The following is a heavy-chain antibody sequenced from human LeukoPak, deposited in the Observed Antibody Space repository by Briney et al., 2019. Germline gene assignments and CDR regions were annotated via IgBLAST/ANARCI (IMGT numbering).Heavy chain of an antibody. D-gene: IGHD2-2*01. Sequence: ASVKVSCKTSGYTFSTYDINWLRQAAGQGLEWMGWMNPNSANTGFAQKFQGRAAITRDTSTATAYLELSGLTSEDTAVYYCARAIRYQLLSDCWGQGTLVTVSS. CDR2: MNPNSANT. CDR3: ARAIRYQLLSDC. J-gene: IGHJ4*02. CDR1: GYTFSTYD. V-gene: IGHV1-8*02.